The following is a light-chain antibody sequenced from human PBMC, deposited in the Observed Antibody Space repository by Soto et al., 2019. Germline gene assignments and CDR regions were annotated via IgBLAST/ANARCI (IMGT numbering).Light chain of an antibody. CDR3: CSYAGSSYV. Sequence: QPVLTQPASVSGSPGQSITISCTGTSSDVGSYNLVSWYQQHPGKAPKLMIYEVSKRPSGVSNRFSGSKSGNTASLTISGLQAEDESDYYCCSYAGSSYVFGTWTKVTV. CDR2: EVS. V-gene: IGLV2-23*02. J-gene: IGLJ1*01. CDR1: SSDVGSYNL.